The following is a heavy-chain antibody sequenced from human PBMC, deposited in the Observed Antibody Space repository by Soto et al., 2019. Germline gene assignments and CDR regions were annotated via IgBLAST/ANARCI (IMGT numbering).Heavy chain of an antibody. CDR3: ARGSTRGFDY. D-gene: IGHD1-26*01. J-gene: IGHJ4*02. V-gene: IGHV4-34*01. Sequence: SETLSLTCAVYGGSFSGYYWSWIRQPPGKGLQWIGEINHSGSTNYNPSLKSRVTISVDTSKNQFSLKLSSVTAAVTAVYYCARGSTRGFDYWGQGTLVA. CDR2: INHSGST. CDR1: GGSFSGYY.